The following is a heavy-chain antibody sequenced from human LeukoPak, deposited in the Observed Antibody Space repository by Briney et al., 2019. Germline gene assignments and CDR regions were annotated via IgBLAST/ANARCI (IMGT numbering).Heavy chain of an antibody. D-gene: IGHD3-9*01. V-gene: IGHV3-23*01. J-gene: IGHJ4*02. Sequence: PGGFLRLSCAASGFTFSSYAMSWVRQAPGKGLEWVSAISGSGGSTYYADSVKGRFTISRDNSKNTLYLQMNSLRAEDTAVYYCAKAYYDILTGYYPPLDYWGQGTLVTVSS. CDR1: GFTFSSYA. CDR3: AKAYYDILTGYYPPLDY. CDR2: ISGSGGST.